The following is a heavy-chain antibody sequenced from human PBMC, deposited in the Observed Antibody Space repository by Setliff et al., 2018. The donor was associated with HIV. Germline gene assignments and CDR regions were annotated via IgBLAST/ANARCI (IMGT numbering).Heavy chain of an antibody. V-gene: IGHV4-4*02. D-gene: IGHD3-22*01. CDR1: GGSISSNW. CDR3: GGNGYYSVDY. Sequence: SETLSFTCAVSGGSISSNWWSWVRQSPGKGLEWIGEIYHSGSTHYNPSLQSRVTISVDKSKSQFSLKPNSVTAADTAVYYCGGNGYYSVDYWGQGTLVTVSS. CDR2: IYHSGST. J-gene: IGHJ4*02.